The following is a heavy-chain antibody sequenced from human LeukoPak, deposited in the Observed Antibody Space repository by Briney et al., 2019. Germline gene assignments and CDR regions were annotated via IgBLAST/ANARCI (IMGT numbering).Heavy chain of an antibody. Sequence: SETLSLTCAVYGGSFSGYYWSWIRQPPGKGLEWIGEINHSGSTNCNPSLKSRVTISVDTSKNQFSLKLSSVTAADTAVYYCARGRRGYSYGRIFDYWGQGTLVTVSS. D-gene: IGHD5-18*01. V-gene: IGHV4-34*01. CDR2: INHSGST. J-gene: IGHJ4*02. CDR3: ARGRRGYSYGRIFDY. CDR1: GGSFSGYY.